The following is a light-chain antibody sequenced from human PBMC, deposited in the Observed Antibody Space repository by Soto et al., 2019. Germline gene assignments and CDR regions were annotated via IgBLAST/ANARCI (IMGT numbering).Light chain of an antibody. Sequence: EIVLTQSPGTLSLSPGERATLSCRASQSVSSSYLAWYQQKPGQAPRLLIYGASSRATGIPDRFSGSGSGTDFTLTISRLEPEDFAVYYCQLYGNSFTFGPGTKVDIK. CDR3: QLYGNSFT. V-gene: IGKV3-20*01. J-gene: IGKJ3*01. CDR2: GAS. CDR1: QSVSSSY.